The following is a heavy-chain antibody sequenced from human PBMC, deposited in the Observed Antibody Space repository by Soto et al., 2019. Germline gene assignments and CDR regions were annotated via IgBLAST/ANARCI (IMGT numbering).Heavy chain of an antibody. D-gene: IGHD3-10*01. V-gene: IGHV3-30*18. Sequence: PGWSLRLSCAASGFTFSSYGMHRVRQAPGKGLEWVAVISYDGSNKYYADSVKGRFTISRDNSKNTLYLQMNSLRAEDTAVYYCAKVNYGSGSYSKGAPYYYYGMDVWGQGTTVTVSS. CDR3: AKVNYGSGSYSKGAPYYYYGMDV. CDR2: ISYDGSNK. CDR1: GFTFSSYG. J-gene: IGHJ6*02.